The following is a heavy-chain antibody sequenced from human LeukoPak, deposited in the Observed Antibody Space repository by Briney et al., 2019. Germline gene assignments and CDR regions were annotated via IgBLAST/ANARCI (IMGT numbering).Heavy chain of an antibody. D-gene: IGHD3-10*01. V-gene: IGHV1-2*02. Sequence: ASVKVSCKASGYTFTGYYIHWVRQAPGQGLEWLGLINPNSGATKYAQQFQGRVAMTSDTSISTAQMELSSLTSDDTAVYHCARDVGGSGNRFDPWGQGTLVTVSS. CDR2: INPNSGAT. J-gene: IGHJ5*02. CDR3: ARDVGGSGNRFDP. CDR1: GYTFTGYY.